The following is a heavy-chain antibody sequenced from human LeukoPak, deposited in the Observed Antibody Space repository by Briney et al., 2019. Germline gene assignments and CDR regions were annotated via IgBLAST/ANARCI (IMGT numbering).Heavy chain of an antibody. V-gene: IGHV3-53*01. D-gene: IGHD1/OR15-1a*01. CDR2: IYSGGST. CDR3: ATGGRSGVALEQ. CDR1: GFIASSNY. J-gene: IGHJ4*02. Sequence: GGSLRLSCVVSGFIASSNYMTWVRQAPGKGLEWISLIYSGGSTYYADSVMGRFTISRDNSKTTLFLQMNSLKAEDTAVYYCATGGRSGVALEQWGQGTLVTVSS.